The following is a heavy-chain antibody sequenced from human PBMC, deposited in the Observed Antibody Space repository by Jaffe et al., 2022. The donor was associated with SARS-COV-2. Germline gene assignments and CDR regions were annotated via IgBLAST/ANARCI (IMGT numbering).Heavy chain of an antibody. CDR2: ISYDGSNK. CDR3: AREPHGYPDAFDI. Sequence: QVQLVESGGGVVQPGRSLRLSCAASGFTFSSYAMHWVRQAPGKGLEWVAVISYDGSNKYYADSVKGRFTISRDNSKNTLYLQMNSLRAEDTAVYYCAREPHGYPDAFDIWGQGTMVTVSS. V-gene: IGHV3-30*04. CDR1: GFTFSSYA. J-gene: IGHJ3*02. D-gene: IGHD3-16*02.